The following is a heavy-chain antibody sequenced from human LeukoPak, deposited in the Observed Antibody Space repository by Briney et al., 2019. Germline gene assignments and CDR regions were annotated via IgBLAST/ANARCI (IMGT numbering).Heavy chain of an antibody. J-gene: IGHJ4*02. CDR3: ARVSRGVDYYDSSGYWRY. CDR2: IKQDGSEK. V-gene: IGHV3-7*01. Sequence: GGSLRLSCAASGFTFSSYWMSWVRQAPGKGLEWVANIKQDGSEKYYVDSVKGRFTISRDNAKNSLYLQMNSLRAEDTAVYYCARVSRGVDYYDSSGYWRYWGQGTLVTVSS. CDR1: GFTFSSYW. D-gene: IGHD3-22*01.